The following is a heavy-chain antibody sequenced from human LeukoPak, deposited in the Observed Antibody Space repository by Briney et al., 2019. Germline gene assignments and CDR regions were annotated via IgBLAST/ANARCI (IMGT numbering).Heavy chain of an antibody. CDR1: GYAFTGYY. D-gene: IGHD3-10*01. CDR2: INPNSGGT. V-gene: IGHV1-2*02. Sequence: ASVKVSCKPSGYAFTGYYMYWVRQAPGQGLEWMGWINPNSGGTNYAQKFHGRVTMTRDTSISTAYMELSRLISDDTAVYYCARVQSAWELLMYYWGQGTLVTVSS. J-gene: IGHJ4*02. CDR3: ARVQSAWELLMYY.